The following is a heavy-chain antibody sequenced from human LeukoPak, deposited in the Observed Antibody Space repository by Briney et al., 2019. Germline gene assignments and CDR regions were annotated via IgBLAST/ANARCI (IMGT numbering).Heavy chain of an antibody. Sequence: GGSLRLSCAASGFTVSDNYMSWVRQAPGKGLEWVSVIYRGGSTYYADSVKGRFTISRDNSKNTLYLQMNSLRAEDTAVYYCARGDGYNFFFNWGQGTLVTVSS. V-gene: IGHV3-66*01. D-gene: IGHD5-24*01. J-gene: IGHJ4*02. CDR1: GFTVSDNY. CDR2: IYRGGST. CDR3: ARGDGYNFFFN.